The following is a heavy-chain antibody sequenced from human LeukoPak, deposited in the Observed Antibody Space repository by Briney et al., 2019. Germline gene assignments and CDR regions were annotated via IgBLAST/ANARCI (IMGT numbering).Heavy chain of an antibody. D-gene: IGHD4-17*01. J-gene: IGHJ4*02. CDR1: GGSISSYY. CDR2: IHYSGST. Sequence: SETLSLTCIVSGGSISSYYWSWIRQPPGKGLEWIGYIHYSGSTHYNPSLKSRVTISVDTSKNQFSLKLSSVTAADTAVYYCARVSPNTVTTLQYFDYWGQGTLVTVSS. V-gene: IGHV4-59*08. CDR3: ARVSPNTVTTLQYFDY.